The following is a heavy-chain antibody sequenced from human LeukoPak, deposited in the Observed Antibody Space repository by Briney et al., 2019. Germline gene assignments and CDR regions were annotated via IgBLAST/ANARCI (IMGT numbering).Heavy chain of an antibody. CDR1: GDSMSSYY. CDR3: AGEHSGGYRFDY. Sequence: KPSETLSLTCTVSGDSMSSYYWSWIRQPLGKGLEWIGYIYYSGSTNYNPSLKSRVTMSIDTSKNQFSLKLRFVTAADSAVYYCAGEHSGGYRFDYWGQGTLVTVSS. V-gene: IGHV4-59*01. J-gene: IGHJ4*02. D-gene: IGHD3-22*01. CDR2: IYYSGST.